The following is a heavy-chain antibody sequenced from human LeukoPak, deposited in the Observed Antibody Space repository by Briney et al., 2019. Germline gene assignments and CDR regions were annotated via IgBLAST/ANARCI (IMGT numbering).Heavy chain of an antibody. V-gene: IGHV3-23*01. CDR3: AKDFRSLSSHYAFDI. J-gene: IGHJ3*02. Sequence: GGSLRLSCAASGFTFSSYGMNWVRQAPGKGLEWVSAISGSGGSTYYADSVKGRFTISRDNSKNTLYLQMNSLRAEDTAVYYCAKDFRSLSSHYAFDIWGQGTMVTVSS. CDR2: ISGSGGST. D-gene: IGHD4/OR15-4a*01. CDR1: GFTFSSYG.